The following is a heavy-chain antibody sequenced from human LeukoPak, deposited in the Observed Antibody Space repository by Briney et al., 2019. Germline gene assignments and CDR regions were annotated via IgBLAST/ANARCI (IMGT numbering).Heavy chain of an antibody. J-gene: IGHJ4*02. CDR1: GYFISSDYY. CDR3: ARIYCTGGSCYHHDY. V-gene: IGHV4-38-2*01. Sequence: PSETLSLTCAVSGYFISSDYYWGWIRQPPRKGMEWIGTIYHIGSTYYNPSLKSRVIISVHTSKNQFSLKLNSVTAADTAVYYCARIYCTGGSCYHHDYWGQGTLVTVSS. D-gene: IGHD2-15*01. CDR2: IYHIGST.